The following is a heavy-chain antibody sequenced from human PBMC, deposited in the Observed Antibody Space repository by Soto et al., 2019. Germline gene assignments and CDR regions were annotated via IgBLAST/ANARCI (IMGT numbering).Heavy chain of an antibody. CDR2: IYYSGST. J-gene: IGHJ3*02. Sequence: TLSLTCTVSGGSISSGGYYWSWIRQHPGKGLEWIGYIYYSGSTYYNPSLKSRVTISVDTSKNQFSLKLSSVTAADTAVYYCARDFGYDFWSGKAFDIWGQGTMVTVS. CDR3: ARDFGYDFWSGKAFDI. D-gene: IGHD3-3*01. CDR1: GGSISSGGYY. V-gene: IGHV4-31*03.